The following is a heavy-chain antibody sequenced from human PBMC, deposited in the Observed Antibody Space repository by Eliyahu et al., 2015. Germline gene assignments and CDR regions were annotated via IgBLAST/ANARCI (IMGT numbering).Heavy chain of an antibody. CDR1: SYTFSXFY. CDR2: ITTNGGXX. J-gene: IGHJ5*02. Sequence: QVQLVQSGAEVKNPGASVKVSCKASSYTFSXFYXXWARPAPGQGVGWMGWITTNGGXXXFAEXFRGRVTMTRDTSINTAYMEVTSLRSDDTAVYYCARERSQCSGGICHRRTFDPWGQGTLVTVSS. V-gene: IGHV1-2*02. D-gene: IGHD2-15*01. CDR3: ARERSQCSGGICHRRTFDP.